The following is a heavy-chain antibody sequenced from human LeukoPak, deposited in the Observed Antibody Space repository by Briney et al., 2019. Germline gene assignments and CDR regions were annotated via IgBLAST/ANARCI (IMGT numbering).Heavy chain of an antibody. D-gene: IGHD2-2*01. CDR1: GGSFSGYY. CDR3: ARHFPQLPHIDY. CDR2: IYHSGST. Sequence: PSETLSLTCAVYGGSFSGYYWGWIRQPPGKGLEWIGSIYHSGSTYYNPSLKSRVTISVDTSKNQFSLKLSSVTAADTAVYYCARHFPQLPHIDYWGQGTLVTVSS. V-gene: IGHV4-38-2*01. J-gene: IGHJ4*02.